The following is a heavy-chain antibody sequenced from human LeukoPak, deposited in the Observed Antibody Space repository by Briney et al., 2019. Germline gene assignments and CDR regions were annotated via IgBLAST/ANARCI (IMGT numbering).Heavy chain of an antibody. D-gene: IGHD6-6*01. J-gene: IGHJ6*03. CDR3: ARGRYSSSSYYYYYYMDV. V-gene: IGHV1-8*01. CDR1: GYTFTSYD. Sequence: GASVKVSCKASGYTFTSYDINWVRQATGQGLEWVGWMNPNSGNTGYAQKFQGRVTMTRNTSISTAYMELSSLRSEDTAVYYCARGRYSSSSYYYYYYMDVWGKGTTVTVSS. CDR2: MNPNSGNT.